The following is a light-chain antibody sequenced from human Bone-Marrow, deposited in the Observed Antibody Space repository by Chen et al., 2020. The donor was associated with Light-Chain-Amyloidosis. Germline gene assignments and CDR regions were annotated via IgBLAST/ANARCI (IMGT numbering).Light chain of an antibody. CDR3: QQYNDWPLT. V-gene: IGKV3-15*01. CDR2: GAS. Sequence: EIVVTQSTATLSVSPGERATLSCRASQSVGSNLAWYQQSPGQPPRLLNNGASTRATGIPGRVSGSGSGTEFTLTITSLQSEDFAVYYCQQYNDWPLTFGGGTKVEIK. CDR1: QSVGSN. J-gene: IGKJ4*01.